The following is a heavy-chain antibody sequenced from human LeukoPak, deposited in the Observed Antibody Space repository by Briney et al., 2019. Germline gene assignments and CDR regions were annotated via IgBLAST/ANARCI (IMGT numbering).Heavy chain of an antibody. J-gene: IGHJ6*03. V-gene: IGHV1-69*05. CDR1: GCTFTSYA. Sequence: SVKVSCKASGCTFTSYAISWVRQAPGQGLEWMGRIIPIFGTANYAQKFQGRVTITTDESTSTAYMELSSLRSEDTAVYYRARNYYDSSGYYDYYYYMDVWGKGTTVTVSS. CDR3: ARNYYDSSGYYDYYYYMDV. D-gene: IGHD3-22*01. CDR2: IIPIFGTA.